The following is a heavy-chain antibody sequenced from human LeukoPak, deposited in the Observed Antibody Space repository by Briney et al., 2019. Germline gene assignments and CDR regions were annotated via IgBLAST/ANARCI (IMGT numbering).Heavy chain of an antibody. CDR3: AKDSSPHYYYGSGSTDY. J-gene: IGHJ4*02. CDR1: GFTFSSYA. V-gene: IGHV3-23*01. D-gene: IGHD3-10*01. CDR2: ISGSGGST. Sequence: GGSLRLSCAASGFTFSSYAMSWVRQAPGKGLEWVSAISGSGGSTYYAGSVKGRFTISRDNSKNTLYLQMNSLRAEDTAVYYCAKDSSPHYYYGSGSTDYWGQGTLVTVSS.